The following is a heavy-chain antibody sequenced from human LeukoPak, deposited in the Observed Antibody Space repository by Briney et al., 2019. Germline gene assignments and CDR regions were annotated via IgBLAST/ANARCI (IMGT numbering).Heavy chain of an antibody. Sequence: GGSLRLSCAASGFTFSSYAMSWVRQAPGKGLEWVSAISGSGGTTHYADSVKGRFTISRDNSKNTLYLQMNSLRAEDTAVYYCSLSPVYYYYGMDVWGQGTTVTVSS. CDR2: ISGSGGTT. CDR1: GFTFSSYA. V-gene: IGHV3-23*01. CDR3: SLSPVYYYYGMDV. J-gene: IGHJ6*02.